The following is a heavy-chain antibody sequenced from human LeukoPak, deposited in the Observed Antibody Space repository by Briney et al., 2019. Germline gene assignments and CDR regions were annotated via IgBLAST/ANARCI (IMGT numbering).Heavy chain of an antibody. V-gene: IGHV3-73*01. J-gene: IGHJ5*02. CDR3: TSLGAPYYDILTGYQNWFDP. CDR1: GFTFSGSA. CDR2: IRSKANSYAT. Sequence: GGSLRLSCAASGFTFSGSAMHRVRQASGKGLEWVGRIRSKANSYATAYAASVKGRFTISRDDPKNTAYLQMNSLKTEDTAVYYCTSLGAPYYDILTGYQNWFDPWGQGTLVTVSS. D-gene: IGHD3-9*01.